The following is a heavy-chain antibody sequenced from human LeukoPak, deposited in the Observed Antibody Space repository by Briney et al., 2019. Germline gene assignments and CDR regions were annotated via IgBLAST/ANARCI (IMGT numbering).Heavy chain of an antibody. J-gene: IGHJ4*02. CDR1: GFTVSSNY. V-gene: IGHV3-53*01. D-gene: IGHD2-15*01. CDR2: IYSGGNT. CDR3: ASLPYSAPFSFDY. Sequence: GGSRRLSCAASGFTVSSNYMSWVRQAPGKGLEWASVIYSGGNTYYADSVKGRFTISRDNSKNTLYLQMNSLRAEDTAVYYCASLPYSAPFSFDYWGQGTLVTVSS.